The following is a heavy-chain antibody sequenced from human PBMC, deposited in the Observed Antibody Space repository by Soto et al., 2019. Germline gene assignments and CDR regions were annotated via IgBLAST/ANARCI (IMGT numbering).Heavy chain of an antibody. Sequence: PSGTLSLTCAVYGGSFSGYYWSWIRQPPGKGLEWIGEINHSGSTNYNPSLKSRVTISVDTSKNQFSLKLSSVTAADTAVYYCATPAATSDYWGQGTLVTVSS. CDR1: GGSFSGYY. D-gene: IGHD6-13*01. CDR3: ATPAATSDY. V-gene: IGHV4-34*01. CDR2: INHSGST. J-gene: IGHJ4*02.